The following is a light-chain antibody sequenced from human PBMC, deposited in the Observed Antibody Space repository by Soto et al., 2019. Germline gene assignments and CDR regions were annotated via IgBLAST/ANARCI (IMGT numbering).Light chain of an antibody. CDR1: QSISSW. Sequence: DIQMTQSPSTLSASVGARVTITCRASQSISSWLAWYQQKPGKAPKLLIYDASGLESGVPSRFSGSGSGTEFTLTISSLQPDDFATYYCQQYNSYSKTFGQGTKVEIK. CDR3: QQYNSYSKT. CDR2: DAS. V-gene: IGKV1-5*01. J-gene: IGKJ1*01.